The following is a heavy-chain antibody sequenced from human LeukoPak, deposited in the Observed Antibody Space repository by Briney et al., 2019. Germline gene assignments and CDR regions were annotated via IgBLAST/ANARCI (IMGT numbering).Heavy chain of an antibody. CDR1: GFTFSNYA. Sequence: GGLRLSCAASGFTFSNYAFVWVRQAPGKGLEWVSGINGNGGRTIHADSVKGRFTISRDNSRNTLYLQMNSLRADDTAIYYCGRDPNGDYIGAFDFWGQGTMVSVSS. V-gene: IGHV3-23*01. CDR3: GRDPNGDYIGAFDF. J-gene: IGHJ3*01. CDR2: INGNGGRT. D-gene: IGHD4-17*01.